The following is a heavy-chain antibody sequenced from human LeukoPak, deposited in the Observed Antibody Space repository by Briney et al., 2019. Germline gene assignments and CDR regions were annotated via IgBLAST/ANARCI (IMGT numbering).Heavy chain of an antibody. Sequence: PGGSLRLSCAASGFTFSSYSMNWARQAPGKGLEWVSYISSSSSSIYYADSVKGRFTISRDNAKNSLYLQMNSLRDEDTAVYYCARDPSSGWRVVYFDYWGQGTLVTVSS. V-gene: IGHV3-48*02. CDR3: ARDPSSGWRVVYFDY. D-gene: IGHD6-19*01. CDR2: ISSSSSSI. J-gene: IGHJ4*02. CDR1: GFTFSSYS.